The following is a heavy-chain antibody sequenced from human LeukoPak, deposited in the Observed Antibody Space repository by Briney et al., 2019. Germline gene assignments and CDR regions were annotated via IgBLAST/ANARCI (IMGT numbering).Heavy chain of an antibody. J-gene: IGHJ1*01. CDR3: ARRLAY. CDR1: GFTFSSYG. Sequence: PGGSLRLSCAASGFTFSSYGMHWFRQAPGKGLEWVSYITGDSSITYYAESVRGRFTIFRDNTKNSLFLQMNSLGVEDTALYYCARRLAYWGQGIMVTVSS. CDR2: ITGDSSIT. V-gene: IGHV3-48*03.